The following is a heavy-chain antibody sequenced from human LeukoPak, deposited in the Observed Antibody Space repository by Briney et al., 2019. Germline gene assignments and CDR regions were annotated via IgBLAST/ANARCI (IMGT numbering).Heavy chain of an antibody. Sequence: GGSLRLSCAASGFSFSSYDMHWVRQAPGKGLEWVAVISYDGTNKYYADSVKGRFTISRDNSKNTLYLQMNSLRAEDTAVYYCVRGFTYYYGSGSYVDYWGQGTLVTVSS. CDR3: VRGFTYYYGSGSYVDY. D-gene: IGHD3-10*01. CDR2: ISYDGTNK. J-gene: IGHJ4*02. V-gene: IGHV3-30*03. CDR1: GFSFSSYD.